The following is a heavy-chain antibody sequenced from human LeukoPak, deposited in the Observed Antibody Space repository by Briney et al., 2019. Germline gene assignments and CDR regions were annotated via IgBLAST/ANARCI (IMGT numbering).Heavy chain of an antibody. Sequence: SETLSLTCTVSGGSIRSGSHYWSWIRQSAGKGLEWIGRIYTSGHTTYNPSLKSRVIMSVDMSQNQFSLKLSSVTAADTAVYYCARGEEATRDRYKDHYFEYWGKGTLVSASS. J-gene: IGHJ4*02. CDR3: ARGEEATRDRYKDHYFEY. D-gene: IGHD5-24*01. V-gene: IGHV4-61*02. CDR2: IYTSGHT. CDR1: GGSIRSGSHY.